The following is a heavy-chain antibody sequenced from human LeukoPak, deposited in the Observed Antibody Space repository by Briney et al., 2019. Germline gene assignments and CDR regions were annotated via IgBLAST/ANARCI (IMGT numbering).Heavy chain of an antibody. J-gene: IGHJ4*02. D-gene: IGHD3-9*01. V-gene: IGHV3-11*06. CDR1: GFTFSDYY. Sequence: GGSLRLSCAASGFTFSDYYMSWIRQAPGKGLEWVSYISISSSYTNYADSVKGRFTISRDNAKNSLYLEMNSLRAEDTAVYYCAKPYDILTGSLDYWGQGTLVTVSS. CDR3: AKPYDILTGSLDY. CDR2: ISISSSYT.